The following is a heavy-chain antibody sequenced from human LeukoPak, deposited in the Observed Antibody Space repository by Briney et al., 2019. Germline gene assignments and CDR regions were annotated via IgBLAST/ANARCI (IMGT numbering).Heavy chain of an antibody. CDR3: AAKGNGYTGVYVFAH. V-gene: IGHV3-66*01. CDR2: LYASGTT. Sequence: GGSLRLSCAASGFGVSVNYMSWVRQAPGKGLEWVSVLYASGTTKYADSVKGRFTISRDTSDNTLNLQMNGLGAEDSAVYYCAAKGNGYTGVYVFAHWGQGTLVTVSA. J-gene: IGHJ4*02. CDR1: GFGVSVNY. D-gene: IGHD1-26*01.